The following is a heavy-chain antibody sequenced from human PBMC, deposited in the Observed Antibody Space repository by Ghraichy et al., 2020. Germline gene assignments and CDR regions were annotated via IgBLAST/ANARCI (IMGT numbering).Heavy chain of an antibody. CDR2: ITSSSRTK. CDR1: GFTLSSYS. Sequence: GGSLRLSCVGSGFTLSSYSMNWVRQAPGKGREWVSYITSSSRTKSYADSVKGRFTISRDNAKNSLYLQMNNLRDEDTAIYYCARGSRVVRFYYYDGMDVWGQGTTVTVSS. D-gene: IGHD4-23*01. J-gene: IGHJ6*02. V-gene: IGHV3-48*02. CDR3: ARGSRVVRFYYYDGMDV.